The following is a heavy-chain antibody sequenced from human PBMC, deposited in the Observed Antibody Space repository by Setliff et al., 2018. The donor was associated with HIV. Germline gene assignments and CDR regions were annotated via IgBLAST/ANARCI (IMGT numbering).Heavy chain of an antibody. CDR3: ARGYASGYDAYGY. V-gene: IGHV4-34*01. J-gene: IGHJ4*02. D-gene: IGHD5-12*01. Sequence: PSETLSLTCAVYGGSFSGYYWSWIRQPPGKGLEWTGEINHSGSTNYNPSLKSRVTISVDTYNNQFSLNMNSVNAADTAVYYCARGYASGYDAYGYWGQGTLVTVSS. CDR1: GGSFSGYY. CDR2: INHSGST.